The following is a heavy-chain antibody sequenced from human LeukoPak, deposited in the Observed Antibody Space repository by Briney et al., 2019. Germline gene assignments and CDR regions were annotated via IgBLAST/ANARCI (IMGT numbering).Heavy chain of an antibody. CDR2: IYYSGKT. CDR1: GGSINSSNCY. D-gene: IGHD2/OR15-2a*01. CDR3: ARHCGFYGY. V-gene: IGHV4-39*01. J-gene: IGHJ4*02. Sequence: SETLSLTCTVSGGSINSSNCYWGWIPQPPGKGLGWIGSIYYSGKTYYSPSLKSRLTMYVDTSENQFSLKLTSVTAADTAVYYCARHCGFYGYWGQGILVTVSS.